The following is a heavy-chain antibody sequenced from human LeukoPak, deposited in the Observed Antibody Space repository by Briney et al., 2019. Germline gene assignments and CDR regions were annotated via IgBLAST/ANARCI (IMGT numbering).Heavy chain of an antibody. J-gene: IGHJ5*02. V-gene: IGHV1-2*02. Sequence: ASVKDSCKDFGYTFTGYYMHWVRQATGQGLEWMGWINPHIGGTNYAQKFQGRVTMARETSISTAYMELSSLRSDDTAVYYCAREGPLRLPYFDPWGQGTLVTVSS. D-gene: IGHD4-17*01. CDR3: AREGPLRLPYFDP. CDR2: INPHIGGT. CDR1: GYTFTGYY.